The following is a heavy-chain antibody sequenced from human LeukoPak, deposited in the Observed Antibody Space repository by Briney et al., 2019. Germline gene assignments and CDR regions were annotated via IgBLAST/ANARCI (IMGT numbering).Heavy chain of an antibody. Sequence: PGGSLRLSCSASGFTFSTYWMSWVRQAPGKGLEWVANIKQDGSEKYYVDSVKGRFTISRDNAKKSLYLQMNSLRAEDTAVYYCARDYGGIDPSGSMLDYWGQGTLVTVSS. CDR2: IKQDGSEK. CDR1: GFTFSTYW. CDR3: ARDYGGIDPSGSMLDY. J-gene: IGHJ4*02. D-gene: IGHD1-26*01. V-gene: IGHV3-7*01.